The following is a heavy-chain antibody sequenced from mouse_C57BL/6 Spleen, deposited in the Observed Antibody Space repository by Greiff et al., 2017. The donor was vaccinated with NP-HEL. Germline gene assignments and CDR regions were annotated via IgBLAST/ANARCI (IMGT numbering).Heavy chain of an antibody. CDR3: ARHGGYDIAMDY. J-gene: IGHJ4*01. D-gene: IGHD2-2*01. CDR1: GFSLTSYG. Sequence: VKLQESGPGLVAPSQSLSITCTVSGFSLTSYGVHWVRQPPGKGLEWLVVIWSDGSTTYNSALKSRLSISKDNSKSQVFLKMNSLQTDDTAMYYCARHGGYDIAMDYWGQGTSVTVSS. V-gene: IGHV2-6-1*01. CDR2: IWSDGST.